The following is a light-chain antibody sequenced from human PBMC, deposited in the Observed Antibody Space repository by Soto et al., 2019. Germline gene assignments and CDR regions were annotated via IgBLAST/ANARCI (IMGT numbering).Light chain of an antibody. CDR2: WAS. V-gene: IGKV4-1*01. J-gene: IGKJ1*01. Sequence: DIVLTQSPDSLAVSLGERATINCKSSQSVLYSSNNKNYLGWYQHKPGQPPKMIISWASTREFGVPDRFSCSGSGTDFPFTISSLQAEDVAVSYCQQYHSSPTTFGQGTKVEIK. CDR3: QQYHSSPTT. CDR1: QSVLYSSNNKNY.